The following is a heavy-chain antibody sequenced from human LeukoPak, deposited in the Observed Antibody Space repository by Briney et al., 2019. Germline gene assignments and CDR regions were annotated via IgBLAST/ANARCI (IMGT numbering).Heavy chain of an antibody. CDR3: ARDPGFCRSTTCYGGAFDI. CDR1: GGSISSDGYY. J-gene: IGHJ3*02. D-gene: IGHD2-2*01. CDR2: IYYSGST. Sequence: SETLTLTCTVSGGSISSDGYYWSWIRQHPGKGLEWIAYIYYSGSTYYNPSLKSRVTISVDTSKNQISLRLSSVTAADTAVYSCARDPGFCRSTTCYGGAFDIWGQGTMVTVSS. V-gene: IGHV4-31*03.